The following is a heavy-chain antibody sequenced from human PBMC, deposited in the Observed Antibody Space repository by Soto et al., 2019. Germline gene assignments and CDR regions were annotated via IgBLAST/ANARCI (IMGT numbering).Heavy chain of an antibody. D-gene: IGHD3-22*01. CDR1: GFTFSSYA. CDR2: ISSNGGST. V-gene: IGHV3-64D*08. J-gene: IGHJ4*02. CDR3: VKDWSSITMIVVPDYFDY. Sequence: GGSLRLSCSASGFTFSSYAMHWVRQAPGKGLEYVSAISSNGGSTYYADSVKGRFTISRDNSKNTLYLQMSSLRAEDTAVYYCVKDWSSITMIVVPDYFDYWGQGTLVTVSS.